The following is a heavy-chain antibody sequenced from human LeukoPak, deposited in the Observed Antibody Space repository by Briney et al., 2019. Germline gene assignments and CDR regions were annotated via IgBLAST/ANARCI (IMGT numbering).Heavy chain of an antibody. CDR2: ISGGGGST. CDR3: ARDHDFWSGYYTVGY. CDR1: GFTFSSYA. D-gene: IGHD3-3*01. J-gene: IGHJ4*02. V-gene: IGHV3-23*01. Sequence: GGSLRLSCAASGFTFSSYAMSWVRQAPGKGLEWVSAISGGGGSTYYADSVKGRFTISRDNSKNTLYLQMNSLRAEDTAVYYCARDHDFWSGYYTVGYWGQGTLVTVSS.